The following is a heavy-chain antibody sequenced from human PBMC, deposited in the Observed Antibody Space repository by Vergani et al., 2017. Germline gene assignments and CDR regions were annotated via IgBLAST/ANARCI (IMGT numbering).Heavy chain of an antibody. D-gene: IGHD6-13*01. CDR3: AGSSSWYDY. J-gene: IGHJ4*02. V-gene: IGHV4-59*01. CDR1: GGSISSYY. Sequence: QVRLEESGPGLVKPSETLSLTCSVSGGSISSYYWSWIRQPPGKGLEWIGYIYYSGSTNYNPSLKSRVTISVDTSKNQFSLKLSSVTAADTAVYYCAGSSSWYDYWGQGTLVTVSS. CDR2: IYYSGST.